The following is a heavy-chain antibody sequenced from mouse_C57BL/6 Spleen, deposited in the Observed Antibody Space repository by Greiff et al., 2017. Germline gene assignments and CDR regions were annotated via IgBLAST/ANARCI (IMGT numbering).Heavy chain of an antibody. J-gene: IGHJ4*01. CDR3: AKREGKLGRGYYAMDY. D-gene: IGHD4-1*01. CDR2: IWGGGST. CDR1: GFSLTSYG. V-gene: IGHV2-9*01. Sequence: VQLMESGPGLVAPSQSLSITCTVSGFSLTSYGVDWVRQPPGKGLEWLGVIWGGGSTNYNSALMSRLSISKDNSKSQVFLKMNSLQTDDTAMYYCAKREGKLGRGYYAMDYWGQGTSVTVSS.